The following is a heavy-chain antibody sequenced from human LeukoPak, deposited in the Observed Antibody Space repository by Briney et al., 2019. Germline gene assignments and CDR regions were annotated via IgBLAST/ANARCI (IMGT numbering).Heavy chain of an antibody. CDR3: ARGSVGTPPPFDY. V-gene: IGHV3-30-3*01. J-gene: IGHJ4*02. CDR2: ISYDGSSK. CDR1: GFTFSSYA. Sequence: GGSLRLSCAASGFTFSSYAIHWVRQAPGKGLDWVALISYDGSSKYYADSVTGRFTISRDSSTLYLQMNSLRTEDTAVYYCARGSVGTPPPFDYWGQGTLVTVSS. D-gene: IGHD2-15*01.